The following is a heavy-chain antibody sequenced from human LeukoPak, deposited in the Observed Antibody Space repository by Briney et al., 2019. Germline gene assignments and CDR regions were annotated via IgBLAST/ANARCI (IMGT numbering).Heavy chain of an antibody. J-gene: IGHJ6*03. CDR2: IIPIFGTA. CDR1: GGTFSSYA. D-gene: IGHD6-6*01. CDR3: ARGYSSSSYYYYYYMDV. Sequence: SVKVSCKASGGTFSSYAISWVRQAPGQGLEWMGRIIPIFGTANYAQKFQGRVTITTDESTSTAYMELSSLRSEDTAVYYCARGYSSSSYYYYYYMDVWGKGTTVTVSS. V-gene: IGHV1-69*05.